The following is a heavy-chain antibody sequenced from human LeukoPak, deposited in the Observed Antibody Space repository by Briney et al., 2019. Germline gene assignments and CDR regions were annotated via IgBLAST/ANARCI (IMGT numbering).Heavy chain of an antibody. CDR3: ARGGGTDYYFDY. CDR2: IRYDGSNK. J-gene: IGHJ4*02. D-gene: IGHD3/OR15-3a*01. CDR1: GFTFSSYG. V-gene: IGHV3-30*02. Sequence: GGSLRLSYAASGFTFSSYGMHWVRQAPGKGLEWVAFIRYDGSNKYYADSVKGRFTISRDNSKNTLYLQMNSLRAEDTAVYYCARGGGTDYYFDYWGQGTLVTVSS.